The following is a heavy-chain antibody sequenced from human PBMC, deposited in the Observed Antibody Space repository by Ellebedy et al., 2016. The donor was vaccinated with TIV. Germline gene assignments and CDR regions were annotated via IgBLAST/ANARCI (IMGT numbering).Heavy chain of an antibody. V-gene: IGHV1-69*06. J-gene: IGHJ4*02. CDR3: ARAKDYDTGYGYYFDY. CDR1: GATFSSYG. D-gene: IGHD5-12*01. CDR2: IIPIYNTA. Sequence: AASVKVSCKASGATFSSYGISWARQAPGQGLEWMGGIIPIYNTANSAQKFQDRVTITADKSTSTLYMELSSLRSEDTAVYYCARAKDYDTGYGYYFDYWGQGTLVIVSS.